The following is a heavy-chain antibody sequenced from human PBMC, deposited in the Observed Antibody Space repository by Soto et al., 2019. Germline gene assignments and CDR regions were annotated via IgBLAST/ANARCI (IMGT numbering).Heavy chain of an antibody. D-gene: IGHD3-22*01. CDR1: GFTFSNYA. Sequence: GGSLRLSCAASGFTFSNYAMNWIRQAPRKGLEWLSSISANGRNAYYADSVKGRFTISRDRSKNTLYLQLDSLRVEDTAIYSCAKDLSSLGWLALGAPFDSWGQGTLVTVSS. V-gene: IGHV3-23*01. CDR2: ISANGRNA. J-gene: IGHJ4*02. CDR3: AKDLSSLGWLALGAPFDS.